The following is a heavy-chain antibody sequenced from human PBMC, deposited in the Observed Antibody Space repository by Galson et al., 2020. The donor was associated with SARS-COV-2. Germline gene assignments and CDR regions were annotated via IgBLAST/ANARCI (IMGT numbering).Heavy chain of an antibody. D-gene: IGHD3-16*02. CDR3: AGDVGLGELSCYYYYGMDV. CDR2: ISSSSNYL. CDR1: GFTFSSYS. Sequence: GGSLKTSCAASGFTFSSYSMNWVRQAPGKGLEWVSSISSSSNYLYYPDPVKGRFTISRDNAKNSLYLQMNSLRAEDTAVYYCAGDVGLGELSCYYYYGMDVWGQGTTVNVSS. V-gene: IGHV3-21*04. J-gene: IGHJ6*01.